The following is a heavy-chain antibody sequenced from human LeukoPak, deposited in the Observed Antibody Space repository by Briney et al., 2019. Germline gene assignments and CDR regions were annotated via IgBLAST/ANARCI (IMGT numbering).Heavy chain of an antibody. CDR1: AGSISTPY. V-gene: IGHV4-59*11. J-gene: IGHJ4*02. Sequence: SETLSLTCSVSAGSISTPYWRWIRQSPGKGLEWIVFVFYGGITNYNPSLKSRVTISLDTSKNQFSLKLTSVTAADTAVYYCASGTVFGVITPQYFHYWGGGTRVTVS. D-gene: IGHD3-3*01. CDR2: VFYGGIT. CDR3: ASGTVFGVITPQYFHY.